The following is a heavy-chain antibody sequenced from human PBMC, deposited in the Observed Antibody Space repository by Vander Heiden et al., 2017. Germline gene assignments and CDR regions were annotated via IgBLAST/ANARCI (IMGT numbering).Heavy chain of an antibody. CDR2: IYYSGST. V-gene: IGHV4-59*01. J-gene: IGHJ5*02. CDR3: ARDLLVAATPFPFDP. Sequence: QVQLQASGPGLVKPSETLSLTCTVSGGSISSYYWSWIRQPPGKGLEWIGYIYYSGSTNYNPSLKSRVTISVDTSKNQFSLKLSSVTAADTAVYYCARDLLVAATPFPFDPWGQGTLVTVSS. D-gene: IGHD2-15*01. CDR1: GGSISSYY.